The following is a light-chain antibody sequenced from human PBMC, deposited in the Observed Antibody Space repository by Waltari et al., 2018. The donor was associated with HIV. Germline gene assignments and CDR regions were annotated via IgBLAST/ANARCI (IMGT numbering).Light chain of an antibody. CDR3: AAWDDSLKGVV. J-gene: IGLJ2*01. CDR2: YDD. Sequence: QSVLTQPPSVSEAPRQRVTISCSGSSSNIGNNAVNWYQQLPGKPPKLLIYYDDLLASGVSDRFSGSKSGTSASLAISGLQSEEESDYYCAAWDDSLKGVVFGGGTKLTVL. CDR1: SSNIGNNA. V-gene: IGLV1-36*01.